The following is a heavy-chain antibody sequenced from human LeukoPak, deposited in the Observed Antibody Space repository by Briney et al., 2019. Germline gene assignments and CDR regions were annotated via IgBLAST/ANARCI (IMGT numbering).Heavy chain of an antibody. J-gene: IGHJ6*02. CDR2: IYYSGST. Sequence: SETLSLTCTVSGGCISSYYWSWIRQPPGKGLEWIGYIYYSGSTNYNPSLKSRVTISVDTSKNQFSLKLSSVTAADTAVYYCARAGGWFGGSYYYYGMDVWGQGTTVTVSS. CDR3: ARAGGWFGGSYYYYGMDV. CDR1: GGCISSYY. D-gene: IGHD3-10*01. V-gene: IGHV4-59*01.